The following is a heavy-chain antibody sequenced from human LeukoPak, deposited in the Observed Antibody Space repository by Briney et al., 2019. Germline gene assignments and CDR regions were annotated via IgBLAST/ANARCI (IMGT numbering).Heavy chain of an antibody. CDR1: GESFIGYY. D-gene: IGHD5/OR15-5a*01. J-gene: IGHJ4*02. Sequence: SDTLSLTCAVYGESFIGYYWSWIRQTPGKGLEWIGEINHSANTGYNPSLKSRVTISVDTSRSQFSLKLTSVTAADTAVYYCARKTVSTGVDYWGQGTLVTVSS. V-gene: IGHV4-34*01. CDR2: INHSANT. CDR3: ARKTVSTGVDY.